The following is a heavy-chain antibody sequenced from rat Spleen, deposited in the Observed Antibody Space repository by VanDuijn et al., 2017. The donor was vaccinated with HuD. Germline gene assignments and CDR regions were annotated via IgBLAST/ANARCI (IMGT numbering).Heavy chain of an antibody. CDR3: ARRHYGYTDYFDY. J-gene: IGHJ2*01. CDR2: ISYDDSTT. CDR1: GFTFSDYG. Sequence: EVQLVESGGGLVQPGRSLKLSCAASGFTFSDYGMAWVRQAPTKGLEWVATISYDDSTTYYRDSVKGRFTISRDNAKSTLYLQMDSLRSADTATYYCARRHYGYTDYFDYWGQGVMVTVSS. V-gene: IGHV5-29*01. D-gene: IGHD1-9*01.